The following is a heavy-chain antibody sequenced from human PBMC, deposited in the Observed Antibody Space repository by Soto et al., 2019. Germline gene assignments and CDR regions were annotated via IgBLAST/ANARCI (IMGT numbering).Heavy chain of an antibody. Sequence: EVQLVESGGGLVQPGRPLRLSCAASGFTFDDYDMHWVRQPPGKGLEWVSSISWNSGSIGYADSVKGRFTISRDNAKNSLYLQMNSLRAEDTALYYCARDMGLLQYYFDYWGQGTLVTVSS. V-gene: IGHV3-9*01. J-gene: IGHJ4*02. D-gene: IGHD2-15*01. CDR2: ISWNSGSI. CDR3: ARDMGLLQYYFDY. CDR1: GFTFDDYD.